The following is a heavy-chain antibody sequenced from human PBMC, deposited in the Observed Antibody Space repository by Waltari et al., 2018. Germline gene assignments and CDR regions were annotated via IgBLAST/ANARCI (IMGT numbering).Heavy chain of an antibody. CDR2: INHNGNR. CDR3: VRLEDCSGPGGNCYSGDSFALDV. V-gene: IGHV4-34*02. D-gene: IGHD2-8*02. CDR1: VGSFRGYY. J-gene: IGHJ6*02. Sequence: QVQLQQWGAGQLQPSETLSLTCAVYVGSFRGYYWGWIRQPPGKGLEWIGEINHNGNRNYNPSLRSRVTMLIDTSRSQFSLKVNSVTAADTAVYYCVRLEDCSGPGGNCYSGDSFALDVWGQGTTVTVSS.